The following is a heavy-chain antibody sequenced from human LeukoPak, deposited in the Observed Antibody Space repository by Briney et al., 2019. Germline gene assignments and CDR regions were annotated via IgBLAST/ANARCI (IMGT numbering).Heavy chain of an antibody. J-gene: IGHJ4*02. Sequence: SQTLSVTCAISGDSVSSINGAWNWVRQSPSRGLEWLGRTYYRSKLYSDYAVPIQVRISINPETSKNQFTLHLFSVTPDDTAVYYCARDVATTGWYTFDYWGQGTRVTVSS. V-gene: IGHV6-1*01. D-gene: IGHD6-19*01. CDR1: GDSVSSINGA. CDR2: TYYRSKLYS. CDR3: ARDVATTGWYTFDY.